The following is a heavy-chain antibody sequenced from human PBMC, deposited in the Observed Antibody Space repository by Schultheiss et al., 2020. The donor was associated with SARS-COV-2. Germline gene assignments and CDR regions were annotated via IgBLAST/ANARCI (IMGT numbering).Heavy chain of an antibody. CDR2: IYYSGDT. CDR1: GGSISSYY. D-gene: IGHD3-10*01. J-gene: IGHJ5*02. Sequence: SQTLSLTCTVSGGSISSYYWIWVRQPPGKELEWIGYIYYSGDTKYNPSLKSRVTISVDTSKNQLSLKLSSVTAADTAVYYCARDLWPGAHKSGWFDPWGQGTLVTVSS. V-gene: IGHV4-59*01. CDR3: ARDLWPGAHKSGWFDP.